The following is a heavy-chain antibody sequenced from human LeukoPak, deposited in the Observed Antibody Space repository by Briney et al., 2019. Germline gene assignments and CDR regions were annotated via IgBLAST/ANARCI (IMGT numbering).Heavy chain of an antibody. CDR2: ISSSSSYI. CDR3: AREFQLWEKESYCFDY. J-gene: IGHJ4*02. Sequence: GGSLRLSCAASGFTFSSYSMNWVRQAPGKGLEWVSSISSSSSYIYYADSVKGRFTISRDNAKNSLYLQMNSLRAEDTAVYYCAREFQLWEKESYCFDYWGQGTLVTVSS. D-gene: IGHD2-2*01. CDR1: GFTFSSYS. V-gene: IGHV3-21*01.